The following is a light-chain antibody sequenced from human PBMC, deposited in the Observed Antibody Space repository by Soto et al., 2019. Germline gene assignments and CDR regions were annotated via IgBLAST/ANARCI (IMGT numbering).Light chain of an antibody. CDR1: SSDVGAYHY. J-gene: IGLJ3*02. CDR3: NSYTTSSTWV. Sequence: QSALTQPASVSGSPGQSITISCTGTSSDVGAYHYVSWYQQHPGKAPKLLIFEVSNRPSGVSNRFSGSKSGNTASLTISGLQAEDEAEYYCNSYTTSSTWVFGGGTKLTVL. CDR2: EVS. V-gene: IGLV2-14*01.